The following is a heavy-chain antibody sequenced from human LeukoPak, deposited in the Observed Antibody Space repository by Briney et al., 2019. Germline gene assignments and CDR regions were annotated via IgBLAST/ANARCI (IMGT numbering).Heavy chain of an antibody. CDR3: ARVGIVVVPAGETGNWFDP. J-gene: IGHJ5*02. V-gene: IGHV4-34*01. CDR1: GGTFSCYY. Sequence: PSETLSLACAVYGGTFSCYYWSWIRQPPGKGLEWIGEINHSGTTNYNPSLKSRVTISVDTSKTQFPLKLSSVTAADTAVYYCARVGIVVVPAGETGNWFDPWGQGTLVTVSS. CDR2: INHSGTT. D-gene: IGHD2-2*01.